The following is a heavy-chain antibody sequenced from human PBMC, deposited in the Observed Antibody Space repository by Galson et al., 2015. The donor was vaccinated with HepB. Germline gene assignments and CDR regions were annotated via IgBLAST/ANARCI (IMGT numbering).Heavy chain of an antibody. D-gene: IGHD3-22*01. Sequence: SLRLSCAASGFTVSSNYMTWVRQAPGKGLEWVSIMYVGGSTSYVDSVKGRFTISSHNSKNTPYLQMNSLRPEDTAVYYYAKGGIASTSGYATWYFDLWGRGTLVTVSS. CDR2: MYVGGST. J-gene: IGHJ2*01. CDR1: GFTVSSNY. V-gene: IGHV3-53*04. CDR3: AKGGIASTSGYATWYFDL.